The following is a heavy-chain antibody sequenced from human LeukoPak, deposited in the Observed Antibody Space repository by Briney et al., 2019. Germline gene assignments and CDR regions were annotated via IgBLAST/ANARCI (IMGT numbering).Heavy chain of an antibody. CDR2: TRNKANSYTT. CDR1: GFTFSDHC. CDR3: ARGRVTTLYYFDY. V-gene: IGHV3-72*01. Sequence: GGSLRLSCAASGFTFSDHCMDWVRQAPGKGLEWVGRTRNKANSYTTEYAASVKGRFTISRDDSKNSLYLQMNSLKTEDTAVYYCARGRVTTLYYFDYWGQGTLFTVSS. D-gene: IGHD4-17*01. J-gene: IGHJ4*02.